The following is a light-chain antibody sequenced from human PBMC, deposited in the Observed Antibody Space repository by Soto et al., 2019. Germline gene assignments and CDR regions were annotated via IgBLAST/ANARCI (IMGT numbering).Light chain of an antibody. CDR1: QSVSSSY. CDR2: GAS. Sequence: EIGLTQSPGTLSLSPGERATLSCRASQSVSSSYLAWYQQKPGQAPRLLIYGASSRATGIPDRFSGSGSGTDFTLTIRRLEPEDYAVYYCQQYGSSPWTVGQGTKVEIK. J-gene: IGKJ1*01. CDR3: QQYGSSPWT. V-gene: IGKV3-20*01.